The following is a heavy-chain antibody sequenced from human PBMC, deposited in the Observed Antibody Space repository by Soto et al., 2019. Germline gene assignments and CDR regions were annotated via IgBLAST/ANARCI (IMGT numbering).Heavy chain of an antibody. V-gene: IGHV4-39*01. CDR3: ARLSWLGGADP. D-gene: IGHD3-22*01. CDR1: GGSISSSSYY. Sequence: QLQLQESGPGLVKPSETLSLTCTVSGGSISSSSYYWGWIRQPPGKGLEWIGSIYYSGSTYYNPSLKRRVTLSVDTSKNQFSLKLSSVTAADSAVYYCARLSWLGGADPWGQGTLVTVSS. J-gene: IGHJ5*02. CDR2: IYYSGST.